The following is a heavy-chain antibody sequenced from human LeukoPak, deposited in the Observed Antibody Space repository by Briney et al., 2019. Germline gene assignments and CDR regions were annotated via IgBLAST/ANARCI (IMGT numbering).Heavy chain of an antibody. J-gene: IGHJ4*02. CDR1: GFTVSSNF. Sequence: GGSLRLSCAASGFTVSSNFMSWVRQAPGKGLEWVSVIYSGGSTYYADSVKGRFTISRDNSKNTLYLQMNSLRAEDTAVYYCAKENVGPTDYCSQGTLVTASS. D-gene: IGHD1-26*01. CDR3: AKENVGPTDY. CDR2: IYSGGST. V-gene: IGHV3-66*01.